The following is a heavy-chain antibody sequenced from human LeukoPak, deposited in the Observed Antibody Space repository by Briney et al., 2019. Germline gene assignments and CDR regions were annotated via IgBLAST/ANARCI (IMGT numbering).Heavy chain of an antibody. Sequence: PSETLSLTCAVPGGSFSGYYWSWIRQPPGKGLGWSWEINHSGSTNYNPSLKSRVTISVDTSKNQFSLKLSSVTAADTAVYYCARAGNYDILTGYRLNNLFDPGGQGTLVTVSS. J-gene: IGHJ5*02. CDR2: INHSGST. CDR1: GGSFSGYY. CDR3: ARAGNYDILTGYRLNNLFDP. V-gene: IGHV4-34*01. D-gene: IGHD3-9*01.